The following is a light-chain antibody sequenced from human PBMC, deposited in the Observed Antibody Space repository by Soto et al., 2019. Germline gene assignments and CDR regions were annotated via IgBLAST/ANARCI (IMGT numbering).Light chain of an antibody. CDR2: TNT. J-gene: IGLJ1*01. CDR1: SSNVGGNP. V-gene: IGLV1-44*01. Sequence: QSVLTQPPSASGTPGQRVTISCSGSSSNVGGNPVNWYQHVPTTAPKLLIYTNTQRPSGVPDRFSGSKSGTSASLAISGLQSEDEADYYCASWDDSLNGPVFGNGTRSQS. CDR3: ASWDDSLNGPV.